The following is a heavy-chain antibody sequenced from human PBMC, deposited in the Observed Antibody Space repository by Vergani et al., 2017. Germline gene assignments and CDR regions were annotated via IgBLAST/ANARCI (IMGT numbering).Heavy chain of an antibody. V-gene: IGHV3-7*01. CDR3: ARDRFGDYYYSMDV. CDR1: GFTFSSYW. J-gene: IGHJ6*03. D-gene: IGHD3-10*01. Sequence: EVQLVESGGGLVQPGGSLRLSCAASGFTFSSYWMSWVRQAPGKGLEWVANIKQDGSEKYYVDSVKGRFTISRDNAKNSLYLQMNSLIAEDTAVYYCARDRFGDYYYSMDVWGKGTTVTVSS. CDR2: IKQDGSEK.